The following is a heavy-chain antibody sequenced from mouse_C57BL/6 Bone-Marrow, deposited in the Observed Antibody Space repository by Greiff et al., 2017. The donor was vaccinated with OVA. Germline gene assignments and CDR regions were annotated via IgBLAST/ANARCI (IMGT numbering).Heavy chain of an antibody. CDR1: GYSFTGYY. V-gene: IGHV1-42*01. CDR3: ARKVYYSNPYYAMDY. Sequence: VQLQQSGPELVKPGASVKISCKASGYSFTGYYMNWVKQSPEKSLEWIGEINPSTGGTTYNQKFKAKATLTVDKSPSTAYMQLKSLTSEDSAVYYCARKVYYSNPYYAMDYWGKGTSVTVSS. J-gene: IGHJ4*01. D-gene: IGHD2-5*01. CDR2: INPSTGGT.